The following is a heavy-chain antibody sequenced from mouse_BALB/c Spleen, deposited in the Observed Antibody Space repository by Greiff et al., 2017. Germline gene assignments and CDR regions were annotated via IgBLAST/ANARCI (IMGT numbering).Heavy chain of an antibody. Sequence: QVQLQQSGAELAKPGASVKMSCKASGYTFTSYWMHWVKQRPGQGLEWIGYINPSTGYTEYNQKFKDKATLTADKSSSTAYMQLSSLTSEDSAVYYCARRGYAIDDWGQGTTLTVSS. CDR1: GYTFTSYW. CDR3: ARRGYAIDD. V-gene: IGHV1-7*01. D-gene: IGHD2-10*02. J-gene: IGHJ2*01. CDR2: INPSTGYT.